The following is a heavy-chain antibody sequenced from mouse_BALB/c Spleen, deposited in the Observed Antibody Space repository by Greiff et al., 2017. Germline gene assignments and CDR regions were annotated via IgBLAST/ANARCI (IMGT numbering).Heavy chain of an antibody. CDR2: ISSGGSYT. J-gene: IGHJ3*01. Sequence: EVKLVESGGGLVKPGGSLKLSCAASGFTFSSYAMSWVRQSPEKRLEWVAEISSGGSYTYYPDTVTGRFTISRDNAKNTLYLQMSSLKSEDTAMYYCARYTTGEGWFAYWGQGTLVTVSA. D-gene: IGHD1-1*01. CDR1: GFTFSSYA. V-gene: IGHV5-9-4*01. CDR3: ARYTTGEGWFAY.